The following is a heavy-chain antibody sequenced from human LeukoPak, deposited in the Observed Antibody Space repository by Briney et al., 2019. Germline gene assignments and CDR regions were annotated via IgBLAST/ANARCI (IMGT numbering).Heavy chain of an antibody. CDR3: ARSYYGGDCRFDY. D-gene: IGHD2-21*01. V-gene: IGHV4-38-2*01. Sequence: PSETLSLTCAVSGYSISSGYYWGWIRQPPGKGLEWIGSIYHSGSTYYNPSLKSRVTISVDTSKNQFSLKLSSVTAADTAVYYCARSYYGGDCRFDYWGQGTLVTVSS. CDR2: IYHSGST. CDR1: GYSISSGYY. J-gene: IGHJ4*02.